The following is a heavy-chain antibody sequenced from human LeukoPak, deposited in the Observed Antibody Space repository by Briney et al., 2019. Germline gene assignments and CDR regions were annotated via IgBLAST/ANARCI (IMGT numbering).Heavy chain of an antibody. V-gene: IGHV4-38-2*02. CDR2: IYHSGST. CDR3: ARDNREDLYYHDALSSTAAGYFDL. D-gene: IGHD3-22*01. CDR1: DYSIISGYY. Sequence: SETLSLTCTVPDYSIISGYYWGWIRQPPGKGLEWIGSIYHSGSTYYNSSLKSRVTISVDTSKNQFSLKLSSVTAADTAVYYCARDNREDLYYHDALSSTAAGYFDLWGRGTLVTVSS. J-gene: IGHJ2*01.